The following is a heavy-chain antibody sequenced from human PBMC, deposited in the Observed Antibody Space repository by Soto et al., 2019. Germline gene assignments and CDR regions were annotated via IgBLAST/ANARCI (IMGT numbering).Heavy chain of an antibody. V-gene: IGHV4-31*03. CDR2: IYYSGST. CDR1: GGSISRGGYY. D-gene: IGHD6-13*01. J-gene: IGHJ6*02. Sequence: PSETLSLTCTVSGGSISRGGYYWSWIRQHPGKGLEWIGYIYYSGSTYYNPSLKSRVTISVDTSKNQFSLKLSSVTAADTAVYYCARDHSGSSGPHYYYYGMDVWGQGTTVTVSS. CDR3: ARDHSGSSGPHYYYYGMDV.